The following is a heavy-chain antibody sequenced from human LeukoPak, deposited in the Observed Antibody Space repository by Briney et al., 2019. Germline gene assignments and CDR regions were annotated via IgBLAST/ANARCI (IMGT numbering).Heavy chain of an antibody. CDR2: INHSGST. Sequence: PSETLSLTCAVYGGSLSGYYWSWIRQPPGKGLEWIGEINHSGSTNYNPSLKSRVTISVDTSKNQFSLKLSSVTAADTAVYYCARARRGYSSGWYLMYWGQGTLVTVSS. D-gene: IGHD6-19*01. CDR3: ARARRGYSSGWYLMY. J-gene: IGHJ4*02. CDR1: GGSLSGYY. V-gene: IGHV4-34*01.